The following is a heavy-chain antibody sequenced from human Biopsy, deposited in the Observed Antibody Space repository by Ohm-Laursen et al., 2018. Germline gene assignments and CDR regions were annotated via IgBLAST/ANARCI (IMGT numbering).Heavy chain of an antibody. Sequence: SDPLSLTCTVSGGSFTGHYWSWIRQPPGKGLEWIGHISYTGYTSYNASLKSRVTISVDTSRNHFSLRLSSLTAADTAVYYCARGSNDFGGLYFPRWGQGTLLTVSS. V-gene: IGHV4-59*11. D-gene: IGHD4-23*01. CDR2: ISYTGYT. J-gene: IGHJ4*02. CDR3: ARGSNDFGGLYFPR. CDR1: GGSFTGHY.